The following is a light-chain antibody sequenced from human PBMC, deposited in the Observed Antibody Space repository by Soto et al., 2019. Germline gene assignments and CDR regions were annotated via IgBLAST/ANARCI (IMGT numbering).Light chain of an antibody. CDR3: SSYAGSTNFV. CDR1: SSAIGGYAY. Sequence: QPGLTQPPSASGSRGQSVTMSCTGTSSAIGGYAYVSGYHQHQRKAPKLLIYEVTKRPSGVPDRFSGSTSGNTASPTVPRLQAEDEADYYCSSYAGSTNFVFGTGTKVTVL. J-gene: IGLJ1*01. CDR2: EVT. V-gene: IGLV2-8*01.